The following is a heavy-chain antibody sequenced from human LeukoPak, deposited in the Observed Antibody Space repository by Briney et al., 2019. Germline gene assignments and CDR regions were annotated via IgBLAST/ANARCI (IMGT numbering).Heavy chain of an antibody. Sequence: PGGALRLSCAASGFTFSSYAMHCVRQASGKGREGVAVISYDGSNKYYADSVKGRFTISRDNSKNKLYLQMNSLRAEDTAVYYCARDFNSSARRSLGYYYGMDVWGEGTTVTVSS. CDR1: GFTFSSYA. D-gene: IGHD2-2*01. J-gene: IGHJ6*04. V-gene: IGHV3-30*04. CDR3: ARDFNSSARRSLGYYYGMDV. CDR2: ISYDGSNK.